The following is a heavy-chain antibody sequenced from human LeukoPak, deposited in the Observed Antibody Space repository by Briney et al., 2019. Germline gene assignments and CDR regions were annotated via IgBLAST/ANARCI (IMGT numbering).Heavy chain of an antibody. Sequence: PSETLSLTCTVSGGSISSYYWSWIRQPPGKGLEWIGYIYYSGSTNYNPSLKSRVTISVDTSKNQFSLKLSSVTAADTAVYYCARSDIVVVPAAITLDYWGQGTLVTVSS. V-gene: IGHV4-59*01. J-gene: IGHJ4*02. D-gene: IGHD2-2*02. CDR3: ARSDIVVVPAAITLDY. CDR2: IYYSGST. CDR1: GGSISSYY.